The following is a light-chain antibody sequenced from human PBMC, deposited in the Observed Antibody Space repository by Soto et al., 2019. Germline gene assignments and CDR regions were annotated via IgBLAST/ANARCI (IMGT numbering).Light chain of an antibody. CDR1: QTINNW. Sequence: DIPVTQFPSTLSASVGDRVTITCRASQTINNWLAWYQQKPGKAPKLLVYKASSLESGVPSRFSGSGSGTEFTLTISSLQPDDFGTYYCQQYNGFLFTFGPGTKVDIK. V-gene: IGKV1-5*03. CDR2: KAS. CDR3: QQYNGFLFT. J-gene: IGKJ3*01.